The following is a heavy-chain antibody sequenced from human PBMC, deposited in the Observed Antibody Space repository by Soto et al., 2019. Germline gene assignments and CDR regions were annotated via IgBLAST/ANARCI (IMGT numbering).Heavy chain of an antibody. CDR1: GYTFTSYY. CDR3: ARGSRAARLDGGFDP. CDR2: INPSGGST. V-gene: IGHV1-46*01. Sequence: QVQLVQSGAEVKKPGASVKVSCKASGYTFTSYYMHWVRQAPGQGLEWMGIINPSGGSTSYAEKFQGRVTMTRDTSTSTVDMEQSSLRFEDTAVYYCARGSRAARLDGGFDPWGQGTLVTVSS. J-gene: IGHJ5*02. D-gene: IGHD6-6*01.